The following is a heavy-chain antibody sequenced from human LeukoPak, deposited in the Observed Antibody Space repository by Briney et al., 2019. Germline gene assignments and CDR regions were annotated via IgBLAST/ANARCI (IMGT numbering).Heavy chain of an antibody. CDR1: GLTFRSYW. D-gene: IGHD2-15*01. J-gene: IGHJ4*02. Sequence: GGSLRLSCAASGLTFRSYWMSWVRQAPGKGLEWVANIHPDGGTKNYVDSVKGRFTISRDNAASSLYLQMNSLRAEDTAVYYCATTFPYCSGGTCALGGQGTLVTVSS. CDR3: ATTFPYCSGGTCAL. V-gene: IGHV3-7*01. CDR2: IHPDGGTK.